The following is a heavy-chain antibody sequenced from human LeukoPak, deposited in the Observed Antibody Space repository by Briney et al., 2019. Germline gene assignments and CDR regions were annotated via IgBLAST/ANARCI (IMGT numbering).Heavy chain of an antibody. CDR2: ISGSGGTT. CDR3: TRTAQYTCFDP. Sequence: GGSLRLSCAASGFTFSSYSMSWVRQAPGKGLEWVSAISGSGGTTIYAASVKGRFTISRDNSKNTLYLQMDSLRAEDTAIYYVTRTAQYTCFDPWGQGTLVTVSS. D-gene: IGHD1-7*01. CDR1: GFTFSSYS. J-gene: IGHJ5*02. V-gene: IGHV3-23*01.